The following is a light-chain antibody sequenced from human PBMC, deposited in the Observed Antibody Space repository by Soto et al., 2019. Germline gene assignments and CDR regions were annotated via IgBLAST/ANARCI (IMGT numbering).Light chain of an antibody. Sequence: QSVLTQPASVSGSPGQSITISCTGTSSDVGAYNYVSWYQQHPGKAPKLMIYNVSDRPSGVSNRFSGSKSGNTASLTISGLLAEDEADYYCSSYSSSSWVFGGGTKVTVL. J-gene: IGLJ3*02. CDR1: SSDVGAYNY. V-gene: IGLV2-14*03. CDR3: SSYSSSSWV. CDR2: NVS.